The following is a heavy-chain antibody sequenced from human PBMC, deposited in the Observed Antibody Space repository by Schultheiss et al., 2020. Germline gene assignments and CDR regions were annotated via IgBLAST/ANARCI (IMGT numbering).Heavy chain of an antibody. CDR1: GGSISSSY. D-gene: IGHD2-2*01. CDR3: ASYCSSTSCYWFDP. CDR2: VYTSGST. J-gene: IGHJ5*02. V-gene: IGHV4-4*07. Sequence: SETLSLTCTVSGGSISSSYWSWIRQPAGKGLEWIGRVYTSGSTNYNPSLKSRVTMSIDTSKNQFSLKLSSVTAADTAVYYCASYCSSTSCYWFDPWGQGTLVTVSS.